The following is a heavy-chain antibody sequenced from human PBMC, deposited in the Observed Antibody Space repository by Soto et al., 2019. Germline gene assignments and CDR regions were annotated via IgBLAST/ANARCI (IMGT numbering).Heavy chain of an antibody. CDR3: AKDGYSNYFDY. CDR2: ISYDGSNK. CDR1: GFTFSSYG. J-gene: IGHJ4*02. Sequence: VQLVESGGGVVQPGRSLRLSCAASGFTFSSYGMHWVRQAPGKGLEWVAVISYDGSNKYYADSVKGRFTISRDNSKNTLYLQMNSLRAEDTAVYYCAKDGYSNYFDYWGQGTLVTVSS. V-gene: IGHV3-30*18. D-gene: IGHD4-4*01.